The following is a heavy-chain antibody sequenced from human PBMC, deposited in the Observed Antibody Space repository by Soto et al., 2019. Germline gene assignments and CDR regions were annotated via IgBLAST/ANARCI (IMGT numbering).Heavy chain of an antibody. CDR2: IYYSGST. D-gene: IGHD2-15*01. CDR3: ARDGVVAAYNYYYYNGMDV. Sequence: SETLSLTCTVSGGSISSYYWSWIRQPPGKGLEWIGYIYYSGSTNYNPSLKSRVTISVDTSKNQFSLKLSSVTAADTAVYYCARDGVVAAYNYYYYNGMDVWGQGTTVPVSS. J-gene: IGHJ6*02. V-gene: IGHV4-59*01. CDR1: GGSISSYY.